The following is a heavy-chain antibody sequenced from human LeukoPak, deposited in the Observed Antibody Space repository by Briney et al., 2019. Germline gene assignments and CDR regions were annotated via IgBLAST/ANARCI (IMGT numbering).Heavy chain of an antibody. V-gene: IGHV3-21*01. Sequence: GGSLRLSCAASGFTFSSYSMNWVRQAPGKGLEWVSSISSSSSYIYYADSVKGRFTISRDNAKNSLYLQMNSLRAEDTAVYYCARGQGAWGTGLNWFDPWGQGTLVTVSS. CDR3: ARGQGAWGTGLNWFDP. CDR2: ISSSSSYI. CDR1: GFTFSSYS. J-gene: IGHJ5*02. D-gene: IGHD1-1*01.